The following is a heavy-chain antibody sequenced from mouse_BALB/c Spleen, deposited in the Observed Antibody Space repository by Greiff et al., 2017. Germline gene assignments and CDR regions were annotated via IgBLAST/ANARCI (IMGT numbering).Heavy chain of an antibody. D-gene: IGHD1-1*02. CDR2: ISSGGGNT. Sequence: EVKVVESGGGLVKPGGSLKLSCAASGFTFSSYTMSWVRQTPEKRLEWVATISSGGGNTYYPDSVKGRFTISRDNAKNNLYLQMSSLRSEDTALYYCAREDYYAMDYWGQGTTLTVSS. CDR3: AREDYYAMDY. V-gene: IGHV5-9*03. J-gene: IGHJ2*01. CDR1: GFTFSSYT.